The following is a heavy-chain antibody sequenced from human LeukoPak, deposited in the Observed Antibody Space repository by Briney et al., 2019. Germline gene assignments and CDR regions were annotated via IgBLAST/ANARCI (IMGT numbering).Heavy chain of an antibody. CDR2: IIPTLGIA. D-gene: IGHD6-19*01. CDR1: GGTFSSYS. CDR3: AGEEERGVTVAGTAFDY. J-gene: IGHJ4*02. V-gene: IGHV1-69*04. Sequence: SVKVSCKASGGTFSSYSITWVRQAPGQGLEWMGRIIPTLGIANYAQKFQGRVTITADKSMSTAYMELSSLRSEDTAVYYCAGEEERGVTVAGTAFDYWGQGTLVTVSS.